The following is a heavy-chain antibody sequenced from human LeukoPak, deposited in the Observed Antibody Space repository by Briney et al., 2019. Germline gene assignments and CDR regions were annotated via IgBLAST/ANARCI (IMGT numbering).Heavy chain of an antibody. Sequence: PSETLSLTCTVSGGSISSYYWSWIRQPAGKGLEWIGRIYTSGGTNYNPSLKSRVTISLDESKNQFSLKLSSVTAADTAVYYCARDWPSDFFDYWGQGTLVTVSS. V-gene: IGHV4-4*07. D-gene: IGHD3-3*01. J-gene: IGHJ4*02. CDR2: IYTSGGT. CDR3: ARDWPSDFFDY. CDR1: GGSISSYY.